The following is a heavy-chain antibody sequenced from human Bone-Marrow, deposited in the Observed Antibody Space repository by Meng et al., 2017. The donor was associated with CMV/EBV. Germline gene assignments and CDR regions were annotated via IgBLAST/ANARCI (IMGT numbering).Heavy chain of an antibody. CDR1: GGSISSSSYY. CDR3: ARRATVTARYWYFDL. D-gene: IGHD4-11*01. V-gene: IGHV4-39*07. Sequence: GSLRLSCTVSGGSISSSSYYWGWIRQPPGKGLEWIGEINHSGSTNYNPSLKSRVTISVDTSKNQFSLKLSSVTAADTAVYYCARRATVTARYWYFDLWGRGTLVTVSS. J-gene: IGHJ2*01. CDR2: INHSGST.